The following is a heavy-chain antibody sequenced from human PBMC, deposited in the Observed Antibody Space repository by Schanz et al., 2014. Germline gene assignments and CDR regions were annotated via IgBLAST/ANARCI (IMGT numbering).Heavy chain of an antibody. V-gene: IGHV1-24*01. CDR3: VTEKRMESGTWAKAFDI. J-gene: IGHJ3*02. CDR1: GSIFSKLL. D-gene: IGHD3-3*01. CDR2: FDPKKGEA. Sequence: QVQLVQSGAEVKKPGASVKVSCKVSGSIFSKLLMHWVRQGPAKGLEWMGGFDPKKGEAIYAQKFQGRVTMTRDTSTSTVYMELSSLRSEDTAVYYCVTEKRMESGTWAKAFDIWGQGTWVTVSS.